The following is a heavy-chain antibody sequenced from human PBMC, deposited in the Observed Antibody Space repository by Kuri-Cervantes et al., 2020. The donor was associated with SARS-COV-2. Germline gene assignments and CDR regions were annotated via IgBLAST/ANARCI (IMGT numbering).Heavy chain of an antibody. Sequence: GGSLRLSCAASGFTFSSYSMNWVRQAPGKGLEWVSAISGSGGSTYYADSVKGRFTISRDNSKNTLYLQMNSLRAEDTAVYYCANGGSGYYLHDAFDIWGQGTMVTVSS. CDR1: GFTFSSYS. CDR2: ISGSGGST. D-gene: IGHD3-22*01. V-gene: IGHV3-23*01. J-gene: IGHJ3*02. CDR3: ANGGSGYYLHDAFDI.